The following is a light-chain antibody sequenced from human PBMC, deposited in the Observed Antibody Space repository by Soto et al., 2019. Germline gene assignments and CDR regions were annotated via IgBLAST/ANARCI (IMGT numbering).Light chain of an antibody. CDR1: QSISTN. J-gene: IGKJ2*01. CDR3: QQYNDWPPYT. CDR2: GAF. V-gene: IGKV3-15*01. Sequence: EIVMTQSPATLSVSPGERVTLSCRASQSISTNLAWYQQKSGQAPSLLIYGAFTRATGIPARFSGSGSGTEFTLTIRSLQSEDFAVYYCQQYNDWPPYTFGQGTKLEIK.